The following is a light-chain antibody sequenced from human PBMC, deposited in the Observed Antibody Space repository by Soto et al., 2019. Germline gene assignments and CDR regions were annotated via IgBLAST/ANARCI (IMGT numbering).Light chain of an antibody. CDR2: GAS. CDR1: QSVSNNY. Sequence: IVLTQPPGTLALSPGEGATLSCRASQSVSNNYLAWYQQKPGQAPRLLIYGASNRATGIPDRFSGSGSGTDFTLTISRLEPEDFAVYYCQQYGRSGTFGQGTKVDI. J-gene: IGKJ1*01. CDR3: QQYGRSGT. V-gene: IGKV3-20*01.